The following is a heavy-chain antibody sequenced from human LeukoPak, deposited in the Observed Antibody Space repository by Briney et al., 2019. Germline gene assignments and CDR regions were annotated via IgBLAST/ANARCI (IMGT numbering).Heavy chain of an antibody. CDR3: ARRRRDGYNLRYFDY. CDR1: GGSFIGSH. J-gene: IGHJ4*02. V-gene: IGHV4-34*01. Sequence: SETLSLTCAVYGGSFIGSHWNWIRQAPGKGLEWIGGIYHSGSTNYNPSLKSRVTISVDTSKNQFSLKLSSVTAADTAVYYCARRRRDGYNLRYFDYWGQGTLVTVSS. D-gene: IGHD5-24*01. CDR2: IYHSGST.